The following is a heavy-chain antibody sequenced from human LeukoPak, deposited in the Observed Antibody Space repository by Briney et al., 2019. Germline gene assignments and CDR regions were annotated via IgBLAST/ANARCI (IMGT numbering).Heavy chain of an antibody. CDR1: GFTFSSYS. CDR3: ARDYGDYEPGRHHYYYYYMDV. CDR2: ISSSSSYI. V-gene: IGHV3-21*01. D-gene: IGHD4-17*01. J-gene: IGHJ6*03. Sequence: SGGSLRLSCAASGFTFSSYSMNWVRQTPGKGLEWVSSISSSSSYIFYADSVKVRFTMSRDNAKKSLFLQMNSLRAEDTAVYYCARDYGDYEPGRHHYYYYYMDVWGKGTTVTVSS.